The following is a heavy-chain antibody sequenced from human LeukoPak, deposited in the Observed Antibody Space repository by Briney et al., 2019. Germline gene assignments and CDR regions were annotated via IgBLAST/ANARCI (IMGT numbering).Heavy chain of an antibody. CDR1: GYNFTSYW. CDR2: VYPGDSDI. D-gene: IGHD5-24*01. CDR3: ARREMATTHFDY. J-gene: IGHJ4*02. V-gene: IGHV5-51*01. Sequence: GESLKISCKGSGYNFTSYWIGWVRQMPGKGLEWMGIVYPGDSDIRYNPSFQGQVTISADKSISTAYLQWSSLKASDTAMYYCARREMATTHFDYWGQGTLVTVSS.